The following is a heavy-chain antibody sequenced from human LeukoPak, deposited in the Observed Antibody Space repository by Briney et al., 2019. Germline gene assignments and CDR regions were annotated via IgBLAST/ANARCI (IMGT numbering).Heavy chain of an antibody. Sequence: SETLSLTCAVSGYSISSGYYWGWIRQPPGKGLEWVGSIYHSGSTYYNPSLNSRVTISVDTSKNQFSLKLSSVTAADTAMYYCARLGYGDPHFDYWGQGTLVTVSS. J-gene: IGHJ4*02. CDR2: IYHSGST. V-gene: IGHV4-38-2*01. D-gene: IGHD2-8*01. CDR3: ARLGYGDPHFDY. CDR1: GYSISSGYY.